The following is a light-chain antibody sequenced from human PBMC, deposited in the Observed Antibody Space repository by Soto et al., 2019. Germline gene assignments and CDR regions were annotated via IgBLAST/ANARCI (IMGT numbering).Light chain of an antibody. Sequence: LSQSAATLSLYKGERATLSCGASQSVSTNYLAWYQQKPGLAPRLLIYDASSRATGISDRFSGSGSGTDFTLTISRLEPEDFAVYCQQYGSSPRFGGGTKVDI. CDR3: QQYGSSPR. V-gene: IGKV3D-20*01. CDR2: DAS. CDR1: QSVSTNY. J-gene: IGKJ4*01.